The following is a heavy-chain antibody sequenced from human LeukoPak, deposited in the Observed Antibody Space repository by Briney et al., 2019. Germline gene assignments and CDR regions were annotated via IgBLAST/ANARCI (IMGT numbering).Heavy chain of an antibody. CDR2: INGDGRTT. CDR3: ARVLSGRGSLYDYYYYMDV. V-gene: IGHV3-74*01. D-gene: IGHD3-10*01. CDR1: GFTFSSYW. J-gene: IGHJ6*03. Sequence: PGGSLRLSCAASGFTFSSYWMHWVRQAPGKGLVWVSRINGDGRTTTYADSVKGRFTISRDNAKNTLYLQMNSLRAEDTAVYYCARVLSGRGSLYDYYYYMDVWGKGTTVTISS.